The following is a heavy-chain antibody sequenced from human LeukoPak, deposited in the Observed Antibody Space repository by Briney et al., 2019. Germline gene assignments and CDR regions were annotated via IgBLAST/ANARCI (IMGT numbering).Heavy chain of an antibody. CDR3: ATTSGWYSFDP. CDR2: IFYGGST. V-gene: IGHV4-31*03. Sequence: SETLSVTCTVSGGSISCGDYYWSWIRQHPGQGLEWIGHIFYGGSTYYNPSLESRVTISVDTSKIQFSLRLTSVTAADTAIYYCATTSGWYSFDPWGQGTLVIVSS. CDR1: GGSISCGDYY. J-gene: IGHJ5*02. D-gene: IGHD6-19*01.